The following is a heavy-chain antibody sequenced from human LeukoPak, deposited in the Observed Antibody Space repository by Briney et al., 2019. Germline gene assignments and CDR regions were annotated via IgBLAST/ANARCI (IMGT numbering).Heavy chain of an antibody. CDR1: GYTFTSYY. CDR3: ARDRVDTAMVEVWATSAFDI. D-gene: IGHD5-18*01. CDR2: INPSGGST. J-gene: IGHJ3*02. V-gene: IGHV1-46*01. Sequence: GASVKVSCKASGYTFTSYYMHWVRQAPGQGLEWMGIINPSGGSTSYAQKFQGRVTMTRDTSTSTVYMELSSLRSEDTAVYYCARDRVDTAMVEVWATSAFDIWGQGTMVTVSS.